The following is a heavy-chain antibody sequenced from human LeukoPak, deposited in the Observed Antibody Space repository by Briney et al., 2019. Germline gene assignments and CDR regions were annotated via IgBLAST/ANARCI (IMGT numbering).Heavy chain of an antibody. CDR1: GYTFTSYG. J-gene: IGHJ4*02. CDR2: IIPIFGTA. V-gene: IGHV1-69*13. CDR3: ARAAETYGSGSYSESFHFDY. Sequence: SVKVSCKASGYTFTSYGISWVRQAPGQGLEWMGGIIPIFGTANYAQKFQGRVTITADESTSTAYMELSSLRSEDTAVYYCARAAETYGSGSYSESFHFDYWGQGTLVTVSS. D-gene: IGHD3-10*01.